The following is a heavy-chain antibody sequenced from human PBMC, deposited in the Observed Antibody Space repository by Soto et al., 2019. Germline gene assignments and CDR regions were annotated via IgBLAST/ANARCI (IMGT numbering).Heavy chain of an antibody. CDR3: ARGSIWFGGYGMDV. D-gene: IGHD3-10*01. Sequence: QVQLVQSGAEVKKPGASVKVSCKASGYAFTTYDINWVRQATGQGPEWMGWMNPNSGHTVYAQKFQGRVTVTRDTSINTAYMELSSLRSEDTAVDYCARGSIWFGGYGMDVWGQGTTVTVSS. V-gene: IGHV1-8*01. J-gene: IGHJ6*01. CDR2: MNPNSGHT. CDR1: GYAFTTYD.